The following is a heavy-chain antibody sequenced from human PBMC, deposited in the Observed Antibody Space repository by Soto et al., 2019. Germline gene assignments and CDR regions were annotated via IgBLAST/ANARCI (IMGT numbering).Heavy chain of an antibody. CDR2: IIQDGSEK. Sequence: EVQLVESGGGLVQPGGSLRLSCTVSGFSLSSYWMSWVRQAPGKGLEWVANIIQDGSEKQYVDSVKGRFTISRDNAKNSLYLQMNGLRAEDTAVYYCARGHSAPDYWGQGTLVTFSS. CDR1: GFSLSSYW. J-gene: IGHJ4*02. CDR3: ARGHSAPDY. V-gene: IGHV3-7*01.